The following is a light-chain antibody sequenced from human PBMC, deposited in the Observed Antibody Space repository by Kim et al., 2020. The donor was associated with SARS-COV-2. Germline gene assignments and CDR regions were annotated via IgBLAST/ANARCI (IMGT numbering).Light chain of an antibody. V-gene: IGLV1-47*01. CDR3: AAWDDSLSGYV. CDR2: RNN. CDR1: SSNIGSNY. J-gene: IGLJ1*01. Sequence: ELTQPTSASGTPRQRVTISCSGGSSNIGSNYVYWYQHLPGTAPKLLIYRNNQRPSGVPDRFSGSKSATSASLAISGLRSEDEADYYCAAWDDSLSGYVFGSGTKVTVL.